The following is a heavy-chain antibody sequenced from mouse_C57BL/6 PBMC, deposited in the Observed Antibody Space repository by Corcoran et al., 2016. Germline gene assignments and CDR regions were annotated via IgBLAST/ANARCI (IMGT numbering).Heavy chain of an antibody. CDR1: GFSLSTSGMD. J-gene: IGHJ3*01. V-gene: IGHV8-12*01. Sequence: QVTLKESGPGILQSSETLCLTCSFSGFSLSTSGMDVSWIRQPTGKGLEWLAHIYWDDDKRYNPSLKSRLTISKDTSRNQVFLKITSVDTADTATYYCARNGCYEAWFAYWCQGTLVTVSA. CDR2: IYWDDDK. CDR3: ARNGCYEAWFAY. D-gene: IGHD2-3*01.